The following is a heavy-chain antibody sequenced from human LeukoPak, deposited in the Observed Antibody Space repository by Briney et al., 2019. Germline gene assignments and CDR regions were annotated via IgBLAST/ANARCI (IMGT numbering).Heavy chain of an antibody. Sequence: GGSLRLSCAASGFPFSSYAMHWVRQAPGKGLEYVSAISSNGGSTSYANSVKGRFTISRDNSKNTLYLQMGSLRAEDVAVYYCARDEGSGHFDYWGQGTLVTVCS. CDR2: ISSNGGST. CDR3: ARDEGSGHFDY. J-gene: IGHJ4*02. V-gene: IGHV3-64*01. CDR1: GFPFSSYA.